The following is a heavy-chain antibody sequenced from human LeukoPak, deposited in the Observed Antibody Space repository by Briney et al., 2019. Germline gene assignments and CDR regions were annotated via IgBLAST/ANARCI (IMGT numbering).Heavy chain of an antibody. CDR1: GGSFSGYY. V-gene: IGHV4-39*01. Sequence: SETLSLTCAVYGGSFSGYYWGWIRQPPGKGLEWIGSIYYSGSTYYNPSLKSRVTISVDTSKNQFSLKLSSVTAADTAVYYCARLLGYSSSWYSNWFDPWGQGTLVTVSS. CDR3: ARLLGYSSSWYSNWFDP. D-gene: IGHD6-13*01. CDR2: IYYSGST. J-gene: IGHJ5*02.